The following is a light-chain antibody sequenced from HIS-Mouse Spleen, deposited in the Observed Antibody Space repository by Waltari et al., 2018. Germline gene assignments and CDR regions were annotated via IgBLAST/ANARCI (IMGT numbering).Light chain of an antibody. Sequence: SCELTQPPSVSVSPGQTARITCSGDALPKNYAYWYQQKSGQAPVLVIYEDSKRPSGIPERFSGSSSGTMATLTISGAQVEDEADYYCYSTDSSGNHRVFGGGTKLTVL. CDR2: EDS. CDR1: ALPKNY. J-gene: IGLJ2*01. V-gene: IGLV3-10*01. CDR3: YSTDSSGNHRV.